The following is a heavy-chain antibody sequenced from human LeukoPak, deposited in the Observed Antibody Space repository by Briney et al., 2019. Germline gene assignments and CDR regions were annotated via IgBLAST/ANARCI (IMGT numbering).Heavy chain of an antibody. Sequence: ASVKVSCKASGYTFTGYYMHWVRQAPGQGLEWMGWINPNSGGTNYAQKFQGRVTMTRDTSISTAYMELSRLRSDDTAVYYCARDAAAAVAGGESDYWGQGTLVTVSS. CDR3: ARDAAAAVAGGESDY. CDR2: INPNSGGT. V-gene: IGHV1-2*02. CDR1: GYTFTGYY. J-gene: IGHJ4*02. D-gene: IGHD6-19*01.